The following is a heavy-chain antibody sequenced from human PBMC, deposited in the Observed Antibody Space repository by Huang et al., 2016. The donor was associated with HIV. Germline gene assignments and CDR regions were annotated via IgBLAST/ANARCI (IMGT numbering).Heavy chain of an antibody. CDR2: VYFLGKT. D-gene: IGHD2-2*03. CDR1: GTSMPSSTFY. V-gene: IGHV4-39*02. Sequence: QLRESGPGLVTPSGTLSLTCSASGTSMPSSTFYWGGFRQPPGRGLEWIGSVYFLGKTYYNPSLKSRVTISIDTANKQYSMRRTSVTAADTAVYFCAREVRSVDTDRPDGYYYRGLDVWGQGTTVMVSS. J-gene: IGHJ6*02. CDR3: AREVRSVDTDRPDGYYYRGLDV.